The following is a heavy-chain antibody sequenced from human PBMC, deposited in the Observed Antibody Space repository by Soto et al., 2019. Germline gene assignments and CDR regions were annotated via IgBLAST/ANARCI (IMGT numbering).Heavy chain of an antibody. Sequence: GGSLRLSCAASGFSFSDYAMSWVRQAPGKGLEWVSVISESGGSTHYADSVRGRFTVSRDNSKNSLSLRMNSLRDEDTAVYFCAKRSPYSSGWYSPIFDYWGQGARVTLSA. V-gene: IGHV3-23*01. J-gene: IGHJ4*02. CDR1: GFSFSDYA. CDR2: ISESGGST. D-gene: IGHD6-13*01. CDR3: AKRSPYSSGWYSPIFDY.